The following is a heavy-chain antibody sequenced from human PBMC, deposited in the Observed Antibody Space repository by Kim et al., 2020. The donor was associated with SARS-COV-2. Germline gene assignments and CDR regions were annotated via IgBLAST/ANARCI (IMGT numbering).Heavy chain of an antibody. V-gene: IGHV6-1*01. CDR1: GDSVSSNGAA. CDR3: ARGTYYSFDY. CDR2: TYYRSKWYD. J-gene: IGHJ4*02. D-gene: IGHD3-22*01. Sequence: SQTLSLTCAISGDSVSSNGAAWNWIRQSPSRGLEWLGRTYYRSKWYDHYAISVEGRITINPDTSKNQFSLQLNSVSPEDTAVYYCARGTYYSFDYWGQGTLVTVSS.